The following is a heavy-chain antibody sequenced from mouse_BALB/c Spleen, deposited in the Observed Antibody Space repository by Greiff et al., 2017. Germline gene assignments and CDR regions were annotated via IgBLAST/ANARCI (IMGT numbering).Heavy chain of an antibody. CDR3: ARGPYYYGSSSFAY. D-gene: IGHD1-1*01. CDR1: GFTFSDYY. Sequence: EVKLMESGGGLVKPGGSLKLSCAASGFTFSDYYMYWVRQTPEKRLEWVATISDGGSYTYYPDSVKGRFTISRDNAKNNLYLQMSSLKSEDTAMYYCARGPYYYGSSSFAYWGQGTLVTVSA. V-gene: IGHV5-4*02. CDR2: ISDGGSYT. J-gene: IGHJ3*01.